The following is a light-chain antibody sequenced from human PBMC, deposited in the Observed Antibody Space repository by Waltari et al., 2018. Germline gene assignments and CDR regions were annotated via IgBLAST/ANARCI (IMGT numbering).Light chain of an antibody. Sequence: IQMTQSPPALSASVGDRVAITCRASQSISDYLHWYQPKPGKAPRVLLYTASSLQRGVPTRFSGSGSGTEFTLTISTLQPEDAATYYCQQSYSSPWTFGQGTKVEIK. V-gene: IGKV1-39*01. J-gene: IGKJ1*01. CDR3: QQSYSSPWT. CDR2: TAS. CDR1: QSISDY.